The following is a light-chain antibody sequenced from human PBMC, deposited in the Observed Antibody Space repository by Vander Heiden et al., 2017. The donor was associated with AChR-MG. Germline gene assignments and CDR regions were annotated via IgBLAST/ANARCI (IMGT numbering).Light chain of an antibody. CDR1: QSVLYSSNNKNF. J-gene: IGKJ5*01. V-gene: IGKV4-1*01. Sequence: DIVMTQSPDSLPVSLGARATINCKSSQSVLYSSNNKNFLAWYQQKPGQPPKLLISWASTRESGVPERFSGSGSGTDFTLTISTLQAEDVAVYYCHQDYSTPVTFGQGTRLEIK. CDR2: WAS. CDR3: HQDYSTPVT.